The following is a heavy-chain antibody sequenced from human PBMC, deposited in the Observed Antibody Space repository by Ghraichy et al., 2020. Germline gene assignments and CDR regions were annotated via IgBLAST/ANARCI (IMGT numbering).Heavy chain of an antibody. J-gene: IGHJ6*02. Sequence: SETLSLTCTVSGGSISSYYWSWIRQPPGKGLEWIGYIYYSGSTNYNPSLKSRVTIPVDTSKNQFSLKLSSVTAADTAVYYCARDRLDYYDSSGYYRYYYGMDVWGQGTTVTVSS. CDR3: ARDRLDYYDSSGYYRYYYGMDV. D-gene: IGHD3-22*01. V-gene: IGHV4-59*01. CDR2: IYYSGST. CDR1: GGSISSYY.